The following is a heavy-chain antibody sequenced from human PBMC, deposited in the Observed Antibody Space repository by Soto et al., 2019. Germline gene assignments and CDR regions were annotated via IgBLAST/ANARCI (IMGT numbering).Heavy chain of an antibody. J-gene: IGHJ3*02. CDR2: ISGDSRST. CDR3: ATGQQVRMADI. CDR1: GFTVSAYY. V-gene: IGHV3-11*03. D-gene: IGHD6-13*01. Sequence: QVQLLESGGGLVRPGGSLRLSCAASGFTVSAYYMAWIRQAPGKGSEWISYISGDSRSTNFADSVKGRFTISRDNAKSSLYLQMNSLRGEDTAVYFCATGQQVRMADIWGQGTMVTVSS.